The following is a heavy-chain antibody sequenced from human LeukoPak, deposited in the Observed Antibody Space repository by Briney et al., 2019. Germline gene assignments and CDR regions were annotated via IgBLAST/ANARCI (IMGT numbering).Heavy chain of an antibody. D-gene: IGHD5-12*01. CDR1: SGSISNYD. J-gene: IGHJ4*02. CDR2: IYTSGST. Sequence: PSETLSLTCTVSSGSISNYDWSWIRQPAGKGLEWIGRIYTSGSTNYNPSLKSRVTISIDTSKNQFSLKLSSVTAADTAVYYCARHNPYSGYDFDYWGQGTLVTVSS. V-gene: IGHV4-4*07. CDR3: ARHNPYSGYDFDY.